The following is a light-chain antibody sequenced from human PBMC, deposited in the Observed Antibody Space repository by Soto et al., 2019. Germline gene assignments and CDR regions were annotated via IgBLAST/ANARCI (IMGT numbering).Light chain of an antibody. Sequence: QSVLTQPASVSGSPGQSITISCTGTSSDVGGYNYVSWYQQHPGKAPKLMIFEVTNRPSGVSNRFSASKSGNTASLTISGLHAEDEADYYCSSYTTNSPVVFGGGTKLTVL. J-gene: IGLJ2*01. V-gene: IGLV2-14*01. CDR2: EVT. CDR1: SSDVGGYNY. CDR3: SSYTTNSPVV.